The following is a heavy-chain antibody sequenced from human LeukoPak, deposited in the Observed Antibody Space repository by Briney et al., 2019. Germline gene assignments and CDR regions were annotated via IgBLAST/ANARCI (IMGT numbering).Heavy chain of an antibody. J-gene: IGHJ6*02. D-gene: IGHD6-13*01. CDR3: ARDKRGYSSSWTDLYYYYYYGMDV. V-gene: IGHV3-7*01. CDR1: GFTFSSYW. Sequence: PGGSLRLSCAASGFTFSSYWMSWVRQAPGKGLEWVANIKQDGSGKYYVDSEKGRLTISRDNAKNSLYLQMNSLRAEDTAVYYCARDKRGYSSSWTDLYYYYYYGMDVWGQGTTVTVSS. CDR2: IKQDGSGK.